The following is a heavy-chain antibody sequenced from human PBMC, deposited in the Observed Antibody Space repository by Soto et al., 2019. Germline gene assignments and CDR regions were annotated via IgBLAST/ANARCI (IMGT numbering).Heavy chain of an antibody. CDR2: MNPNNGNA. J-gene: IGHJ3*02. CDR3: ARVAPTWGSNAFDI. CDR1: GFTFITYD. Sequence: ASVKVSCKASGFTFITYDFSWVRQAAGQGLEWMGWMNPNNGNAGFAQKFRGRINMTRNTSISTAYLELSSLRSDDSAVYYCARVAPTWGSNAFDIWGQGTMVTV. D-gene: IGHD7-27*01. V-gene: IGHV1-8*01.